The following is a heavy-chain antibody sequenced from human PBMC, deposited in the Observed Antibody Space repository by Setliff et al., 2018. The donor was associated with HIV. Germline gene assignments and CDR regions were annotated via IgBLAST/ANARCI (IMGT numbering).Heavy chain of an antibody. Sequence: KPSETLSLTCGVYGESLSGYSWNWIRQPPGKGLEWIGEIDHGGSINYKPSLKSRVTISVDTSKNHFSLNLASVTAADAAVYYCARRGWNAYKAFDYWGQGTLVTVSS. J-gene: IGHJ4*02. CDR2: IDHGGSI. D-gene: IGHD1-1*01. V-gene: IGHV4-34*01. CDR3: ARRGWNAYKAFDY. CDR1: GESLSGYS.